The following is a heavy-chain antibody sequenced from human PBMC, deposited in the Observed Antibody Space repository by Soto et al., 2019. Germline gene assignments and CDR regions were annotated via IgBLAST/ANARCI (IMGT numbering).Heavy chain of an antibody. CDR3: ARDDSSSSWYYYYYGMDV. J-gene: IGHJ6*02. D-gene: IGHD6-13*01. CDR2: MNPNSANT. Sequence: GASVKVSCKASGYTFTIYDINWVRQATGQGLEWMGWMNPNSANTGYAQKFQGRVTMTRNTSISTAYMELNSLRAEDTAVYYCARDDSSSSWYYYYYGMDVWGQGTTVTVSS. V-gene: IGHV1-8*01. CDR1: GYTFTIYD.